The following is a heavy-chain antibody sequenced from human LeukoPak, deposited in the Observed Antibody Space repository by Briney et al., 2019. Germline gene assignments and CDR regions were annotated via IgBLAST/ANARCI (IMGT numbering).Heavy chain of an antibody. D-gene: IGHD5-24*01. J-gene: IGHJ4*02. CDR1: GCGFTSYW. CDR3: AIHGRKDDSNFRLLDY. V-gene: IGHV5-51*01. CDR2: IYPGDSDT. Sequence: GESLQISSKGFGCGFTSYWIAWGGRMPGQGREWMGMIYPGDSDTEYSPSFQGEVTISADKYIRTAYLQWRRLEGSDTAIYSCAIHGRKDDSNFRLLDYWGQGTLVTVSS.